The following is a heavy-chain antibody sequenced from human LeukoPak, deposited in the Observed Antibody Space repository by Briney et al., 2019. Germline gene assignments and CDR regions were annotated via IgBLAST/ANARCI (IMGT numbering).Heavy chain of an antibody. Sequence: SETLSLTCAVYGGSFSGYYWSWIRQPPGKGLEWIGSIYYSGSTYYNPSLKSRVTISVDTSKNQFSLKLSSVTAADTAVYYCAILDSSSWSLYFDYWGQGTLVTVSS. V-gene: IGHV4-34*01. J-gene: IGHJ4*02. CDR2: IYYSGST. CDR1: GGSFSGYY. D-gene: IGHD6-13*01. CDR3: AILDSSSWSLYFDY.